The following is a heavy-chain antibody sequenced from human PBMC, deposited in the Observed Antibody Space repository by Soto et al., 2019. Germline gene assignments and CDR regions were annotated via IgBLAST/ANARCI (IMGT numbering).Heavy chain of an antibody. J-gene: IGHJ6*02. CDR1: GYTFTSYG. CDR3: ARDAGYRITMIVVVITERGGMDV. V-gene: IGHV1-18*01. Sequence: QVQLVQSGAEVKKPGASVKVSCKASGYTFTSYGISWVRQAPGQGLEWMGWISAYNGNTNYAQKLQGRGTMNTDTSTSTAYMELRSLRSDDTAVYYCARDAGYRITMIVVVITERGGMDVWGQRTTVTVSS. D-gene: IGHD3-22*01. CDR2: ISAYNGNT.